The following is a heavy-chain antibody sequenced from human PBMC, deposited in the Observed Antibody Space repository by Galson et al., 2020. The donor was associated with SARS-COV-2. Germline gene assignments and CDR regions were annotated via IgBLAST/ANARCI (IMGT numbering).Heavy chain of an antibody. Sequence: GESLMISCKASGYTFTSYGISWVRQAPGQGLEWMGWISAYNGNTNYAQKLQGRVTMTTDTSTSTAYMELRSLRSDDTAVYYCAREGGCGGDCYLGRDYYYYYGMDVWGQGTTVTVSS. D-gene: IGHD2-21*02. CDR2: ISAYNGNT. CDR1: GYTFTSYG. CDR3: AREGGCGGDCYLGRDYYYYYGMDV. J-gene: IGHJ6*02. V-gene: IGHV1-18*01.